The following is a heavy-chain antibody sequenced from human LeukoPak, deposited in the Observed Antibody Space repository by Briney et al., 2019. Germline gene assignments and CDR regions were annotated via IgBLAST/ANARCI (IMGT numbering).Heavy chain of an antibody. D-gene: IGHD3-10*01. CDR2: MNPNSGNT. J-gene: IGHJ6*03. CDR1: GYTLTSYD. V-gene: IGHV1-8*03. CDR3: AKTWRGRGYYGYGPSEYFYYMDV. Sequence: ASVKVSCKASGYTLTSYDINWVRQATGQGLEWMGWMNPNSGNTGYAQKFQGRVTITRNTSISTAYMELSSLRSEDTAVYYCAKTWRGRGYYGYGPSEYFYYMDVWGKGTTVTISS.